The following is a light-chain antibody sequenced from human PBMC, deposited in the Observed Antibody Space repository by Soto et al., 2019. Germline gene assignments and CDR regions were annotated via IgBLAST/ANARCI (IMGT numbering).Light chain of an antibody. J-gene: IGKJ1*01. Sequence: EIVLTQSPGTLSLSPGERATLSCRASQSVSRSYLAWYQQKPGQAPRLLIYGASSRATGIPDRFSGGGSGTDFTLTISRLEPEDFAVYYCQQYGSSPGTFGQGTKVEIK. V-gene: IGKV3-20*01. CDR1: QSVSRSY. CDR3: QQYGSSPGT. CDR2: GAS.